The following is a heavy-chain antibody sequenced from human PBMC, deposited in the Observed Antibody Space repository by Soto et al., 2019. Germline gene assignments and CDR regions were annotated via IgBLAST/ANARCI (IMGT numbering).Heavy chain of an antibody. Sequence: PSETLSLTCTVSGCSISSYYWSWIRQPPGKGLEWIGYIYYSGSTNYNPSLKSRVTISVDTSKNQFSLKLSSVTAADTAVYYCARSSTVTTYPRFDYWGQGTLVTVSS. D-gene: IGHD4-17*01. V-gene: IGHV4-59*08. CDR1: GCSISSYY. CDR3: ARSSTVTTYPRFDY. CDR2: IYYSGST. J-gene: IGHJ4*02.